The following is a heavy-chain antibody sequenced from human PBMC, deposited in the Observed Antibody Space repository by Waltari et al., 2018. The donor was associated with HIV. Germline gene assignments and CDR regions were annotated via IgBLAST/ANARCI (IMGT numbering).Heavy chain of an antibody. CDR2: IIPMFGTA. Sequence: QVQLVQSGAEVKKPGSSVKVSCKASGGTFNRYSMSWVRQAPGQGLEWMGGIIPMFGTANDAKKCQGRVTLTADESTSVVYMELSSLRSEDTAVYYCAREGFGNFNPGMDVWGQGTTVTVSS. V-gene: IGHV1-69*01. D-gene: IGHD3-10*01. J-gene: IGHJ6*02. CDR1: GGTFNRYS. CDR3: AREGFGNFNPGMDV.